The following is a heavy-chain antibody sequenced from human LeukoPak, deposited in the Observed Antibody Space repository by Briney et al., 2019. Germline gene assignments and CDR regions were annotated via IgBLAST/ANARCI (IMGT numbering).Heavy chain of an antibody. CDR3: ARGRSIVVMVAAPGWFDP. CDR1: GGTFSSYA. V-gene: IGHV1-69*13. CDR2: IIPVFGTA. D-gene: IGHD2-15*01. J-gene: IGHJ5*02. Sequence: GASVKVSCKASGGTFSSYAISWVRQAPGHGLEWMGGIIPVFGTAEYAQKFQGRVTVTADESTSTACMELSSLRSEDTAVYYCARGRSIVVMVAAPGWFDPWGQGTLVTVSS.